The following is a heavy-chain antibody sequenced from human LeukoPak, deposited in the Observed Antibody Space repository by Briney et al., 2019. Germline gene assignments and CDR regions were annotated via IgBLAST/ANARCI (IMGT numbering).Heavy chain of an antibody. CDR3: ASTLRFLPYRRFDY. D-gene: IGHD3-3*01. J-gene: IGHJ4*02. V-gene: IGHV4-39*01. CDR2: IHQSGSGSS. CDR1: GGSIISSNYY. Sequence: TETLSLTCSVSGGSIISSNYYWGWIRRPPGKGLEWIGSIHQSGSGSSYYNPSLKSRVTIFGDTSKNQFFLRPSSVTAADTAVYYCASTLRFLPYRRFDYWGQGTLVTVPS.